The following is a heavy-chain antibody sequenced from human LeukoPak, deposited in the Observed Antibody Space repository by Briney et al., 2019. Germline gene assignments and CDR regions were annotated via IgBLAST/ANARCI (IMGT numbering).Heavy chain of an antibody. CDR1: GFTFSSYA. CDR2: IGTADDA. D-gene: IGHD6-13*01. J-gene: IGHJ4*02. Sequence: GGSLRLSCAASGFTFSSYAMSWVRQAIGEGLEWVSAIGTADDAYYPDSVKGRFTISRENAKNSLYLQMNSLRAGDTAVYYCARGDSSSLIDYWGQGTLVTVSS. V-gene: IGHV3-13*01. CDR3: ARGDSSSLIDY.